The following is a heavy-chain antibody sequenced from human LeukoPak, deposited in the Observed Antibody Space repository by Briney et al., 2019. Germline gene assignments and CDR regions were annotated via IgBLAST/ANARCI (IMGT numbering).Heavy chain of an antibody. CDR2: AGWAGGTT. D-gene: IGHD3-10*02. V-gene: IGHV3-43*01. Sequence: PGGSLRLSCATSGFNFDRYTIHWVRQAPGKGLEWVSLAGWAGGTTFYSDSVRGRFTISRDSGRKSVYLQMNSLTTDDTALYFCAKELDTMFFDYWGQGALVTVSS. CDR1: GFNFDRYT. CDR3: AKELDTMFFDY. J-gene: IGHJ4*02.